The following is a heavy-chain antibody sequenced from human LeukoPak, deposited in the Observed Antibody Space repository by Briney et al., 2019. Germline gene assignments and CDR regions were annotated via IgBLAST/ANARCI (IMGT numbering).Heavy chain of an antibody. D-gene: IGHD3-10*01. CDR3: ARDKKSGESSEIDY. CDR2: INRDGSTT. J-gene: IGHJ4*02. V-gene: IGHV3-74*01. CDR1: AFTFSNYW. Sequence: PGGSLRLSCAASAFTFSNYWVHWVREAPWKGLVWVSRINRDGSTTNYADSVKGRFTVSRDNAKNTLNLQMNSLRAEDTAVYYCARDKKSGESSEIDYWGQGTLVTVSS.